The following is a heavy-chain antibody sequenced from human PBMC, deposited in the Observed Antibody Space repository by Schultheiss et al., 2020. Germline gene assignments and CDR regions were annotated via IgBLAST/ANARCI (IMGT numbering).Heavy chain of an antibody. CDR1: GFIFNDHF. CDR2: SKNRGASFTT. D-gene: IGHD6-19*01. J-gene: IGHJ6*02. Sequence: GGSLRLSCAASGFIFNDHFMDWVRQAPGKGLEWVGRSKNRGASFTTEYAASVQGRFAISRDDSKDSLYLQMNSLKTEDTAVYYCAKDSSIAVADSYGMDVWGQGTTVTVSS. V-gene: IGHV3-72*01. CDR3: AKDSSIAVADSYGMDV.